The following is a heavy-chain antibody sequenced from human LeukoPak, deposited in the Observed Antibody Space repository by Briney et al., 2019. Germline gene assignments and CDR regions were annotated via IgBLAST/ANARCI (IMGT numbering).Heavy chain of an antibody. J-gene: IGHJ3*02. D-gene: IGHD3/OR15-3a*01. CDR1: GYTFTGHY. CDR2: IIPALDRA. Sequence: ASVKVSCKASGYTFTGHYLHWVRQAPGQGLEWMGRIIPALDRANYAHNFQGRLTITADKSTRTAYMELSSLRSEDTAMYFCARRTDAVDDAFDIWGQGSMLTVSS. V-gene: IGHV1-2*02. CDR3: ARRTDAVDDAFDI.